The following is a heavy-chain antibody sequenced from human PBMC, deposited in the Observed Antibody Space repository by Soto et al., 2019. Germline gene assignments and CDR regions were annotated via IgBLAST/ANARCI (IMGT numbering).Heavy chain of an antibody. CDR3: ARGLADYGAEGNWFGP. J-gene: IGHJ5*02. CDR2: INHSGST. Sequence: SETLSLTCAVYGGSFSGYYWSWIRQPPGKGLEWIGEINHSGSTNYNPSLKSRVTISVDTSKNQFSLKLSSVTAADTAVYYCARGLADYGAEGNWFGPWGQGTLVTVSS. V-gene: IGHV4-34*01. CDR1: GGSFSGYY. D-gene: IGHD4-17*01.